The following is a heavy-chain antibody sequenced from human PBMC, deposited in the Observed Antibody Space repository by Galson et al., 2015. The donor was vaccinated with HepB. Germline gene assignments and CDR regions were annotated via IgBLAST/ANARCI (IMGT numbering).Heavy chain of an antibody. CDR1: GFSLTTSGMG. J-gene: IGHJ4*02. CDR3: ARIKRALPDY. CDR2: IYWDDDQ. Sequence: PALVKPTQTLTLTCTFSGFSLTTSGMGAGWIRQPPGKVMEWLALIYWDDDQRFSPSLRSRLTITKNIARSQVVLTMTKVDPTDTATYYCARIKRALPDYWGQGTLVTVSS. V-gene: IGHV2-5*02.